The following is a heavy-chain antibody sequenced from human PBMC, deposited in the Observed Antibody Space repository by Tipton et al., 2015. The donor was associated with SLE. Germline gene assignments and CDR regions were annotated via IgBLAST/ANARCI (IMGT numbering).Heavy chain of an antibody. CDR1: GGSISSSSYY. CDR2: IYYSGST. Sequence: TLSLTCTVSGGSISSSSYYWGWIRQPPGKGLAWIGSIYYSGSTYYNPSLKSRVTISVDTSKNQFSLKLSSVTAADTAVYYCARQKSSGYYFDYWGQGTLVTVSS. D-gene: IGHD6-19*01. CDR3: ARQKSSGYYFDY. V-gene: IGHV4-39*01. J-gene: IGHJ4*02.